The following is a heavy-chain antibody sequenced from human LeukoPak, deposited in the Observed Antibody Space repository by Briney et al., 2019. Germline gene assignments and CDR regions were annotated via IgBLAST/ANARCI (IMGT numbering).Heavy chain of an antibody. D-gene: IGHD3-3*01. CDR1: GGSISSSSYY. CDR3: ARLRFSGWLRYVFDV. V-gene: IGHV4-39*07. J-gene: IGHJ3*01. Sequence: PSETLSLTCTVSGGSISSSSYYWGWIRQPPGKGLEWIGSIYYSGSTYYNPSLKSRVTISVDTSKNQFSLKLSSVTAADTAVYYCARLRFSGWLRYVFDVWGQGTKVTVSS. CDR2: IYYSGST.